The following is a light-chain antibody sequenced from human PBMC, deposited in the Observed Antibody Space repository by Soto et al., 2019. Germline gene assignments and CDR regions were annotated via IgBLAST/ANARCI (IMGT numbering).Light chain of an antibody. CDR3: TSYTSDSSVI. J-gene: IGLJ2*01. CDR1: SSDIGGYRY. Sequence: QSALTQPASVSGSPGQSVTISCTGTSSDIGGYRYVSWYQQRPGKAPKLMIHDVTNRPSGVSDRFSGSKSGNTASLTISGLQAEDEADYYCTSYTSDSSVIFGGGPKLTVL. V-gene: IGLV2-14*03. CDR2: DVT.